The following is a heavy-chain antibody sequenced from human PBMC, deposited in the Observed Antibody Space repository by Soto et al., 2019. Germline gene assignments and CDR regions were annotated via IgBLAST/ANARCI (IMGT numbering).Heavy chain of an antibody. D-gene: IGHD3-10*01. CDR1: GYTFTSYG. CDR2: ISAYNGNT. V-gene: IGHV1-18*01. Sequence: ASVKVSCKASGYTFTSYGISWVRQAPGQGIEWMGWISAYNGNTNYAQKLQGRVTMTTDTSTSTAYMELRSLRSDDTAVYYCARDEDYYGSGSYGPYYYYGMDVWGQGTTVTVSS. CDR3: ARDEDYYGSGSYGPYYYYGMDV. J-gene: IGHJ6*02.